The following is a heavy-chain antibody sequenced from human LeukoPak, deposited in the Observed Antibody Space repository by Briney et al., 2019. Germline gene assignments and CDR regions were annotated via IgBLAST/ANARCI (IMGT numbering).Heavy chain of an antibody. D-gene: IGHD3-22*01. Sequence: GGSLRLSCAASGFTFSSYGMSWVRQAPGKGLEWVSSISSSSSYIYYADSVKGRFTISRDNAKNSLYLQMNSLRAEDTAVYYCAREYSSGYYPEFDYWGQGTLVTVSS. CDR2: ISSSSSYI. CDR1: GFTFSSYG. J-gene: IGHJ4*02. CDR3: AREYSSGYYPEFDY. V-gene: IGHV3-21*01.